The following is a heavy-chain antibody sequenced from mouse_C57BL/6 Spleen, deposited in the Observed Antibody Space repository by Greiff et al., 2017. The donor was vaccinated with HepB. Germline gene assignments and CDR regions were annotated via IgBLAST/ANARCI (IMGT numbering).Heavy chain of an antibody. CDR1: GYTFTSYG. D-gene: IGHD1-1*01. V-gene: IGHV1-81*01. CDR3: ARGYYYGSSYGY. J-gene: IGHJ2*01. CDR2: IYPRSGNT. Sequence: QVQLQQSGAELARPGASVKLSCKASGYTFTSYGISWVKQRTGQGLEWIGEIYPRSGNTYYNEKFKGKATLTADKSSSTAYMELRSLTSEDSAVHFCARGYYYGSSYGYWGQGTTLTVSS.